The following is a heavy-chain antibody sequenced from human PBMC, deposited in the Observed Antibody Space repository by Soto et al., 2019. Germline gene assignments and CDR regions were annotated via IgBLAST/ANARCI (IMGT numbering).Heavy chain of an antibody. CDR3: AKKANSGPGSQYFDT. CDR1: RDSFTSYW. Sequence: QALKLSFKGSRDSFTSYWIGWVRHMPGKGPEWMRIIYAGDSDPRYSPSFQGQVTISADQSISTAYLQWSSLKASDTAIYYCAKKANSGPGSQYFDTWGQGTMVCVSP. J-gene: IGHJ5*02. D-gene: IGHD3-10*01. CDR2: IYAGDSDP. V-gene: IGHV5-51*01.